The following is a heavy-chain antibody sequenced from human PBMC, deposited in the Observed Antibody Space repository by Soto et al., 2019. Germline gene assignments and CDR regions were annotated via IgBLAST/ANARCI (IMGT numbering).Heavy chain of an antibody. Sequence: PSGCLRLSSAAAGDSVSSKYMSWVCQAPGKGLEWVPVIYSGGSTYYADSVKGRFTISRHNSKNTLYLQMNSLRAEDTAVYSCARGPAYSDFYLQHCGQGTLVTVTS. CDR1: GDSVSSKY. D-gene: IGHD3-3*01. V-gene: IGHV3-53*04. J-gene: IGHJ1*01. CDR2: IYSGGST. CDR3: ARGPAYSDFYLQH.